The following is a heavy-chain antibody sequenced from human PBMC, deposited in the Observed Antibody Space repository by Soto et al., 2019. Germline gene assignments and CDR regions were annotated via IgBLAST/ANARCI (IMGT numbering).Heavy chain of an antibody. Sequence: GGSLRLSCAASGFTFSSYAMSWVRQAPGKGLEWVSAISGSGGSTYYADSVKGRFTISRDNSKNTLYLQMNSLRAEATAVYYCSKDPPLDYSNYYYYYGMDVWGQGTTVTVSS. J-gene: IGHJ6*02. CDR3: SKDPPLDYSNYYYYYGMDV. V-gene: IGHV3-23*01. D-gene: IGHD4-4*01. CDR1: GFTFSSYA. CDR2: ISGSGGST.